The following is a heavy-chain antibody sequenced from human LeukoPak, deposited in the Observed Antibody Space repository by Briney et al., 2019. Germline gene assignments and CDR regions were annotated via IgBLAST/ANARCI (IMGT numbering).Heavy chain of an antibody. D-gene: IGHD3-10*01. Sequence: ASVKVSRKASGYTFTSYGISWVRQAPGQGLEWMGWISAYNGNTNYAQKLQGRVTMTTDTSTSTAYMELRSLRSDDTAVYYCTGNYYGSGSYADFDYWGQGTLVTVSS. CDR3: TGNYYGSGSYADFDY. CDR1: GYTFTSYG. V-gene: IGHV1-18*01. CDR2: ISAYNGNT. J-gene: IGHJ4*02.